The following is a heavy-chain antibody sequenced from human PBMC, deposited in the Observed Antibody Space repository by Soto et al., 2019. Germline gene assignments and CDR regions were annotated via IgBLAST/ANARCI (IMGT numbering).Heavy chain of an antibody. D-gene: IGHD3-10*01. CDR1: GVTFSSYA. CDR2: IIPIFGTA. CDR3: AGSMDYGMDV. J-gene: IGHJ6*02. V-gene: IGHV1-69*13. Sequence: SVKVSCKASGVTFSSYAISWVRQAPGQGLEWMGGIIPIFGTANYAQKFQGRVTITADESTSTAYMELSSLRSEDTAVYYCAGSMDYGMDVWGQGTTVTVSS.